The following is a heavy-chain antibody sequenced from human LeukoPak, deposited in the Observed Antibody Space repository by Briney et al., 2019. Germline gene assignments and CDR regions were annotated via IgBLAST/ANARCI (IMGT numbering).Heavy chain of an antibody. CDR1: GSTVKRNY. CDR3: ARLDDSNSRRPENDASDV. CDR2: IYSGGDT. Sequence: SGGSLRLSCAVSGSTVKRNYMSWARQAPGKGLEWVSVIYSGGDTYYADSVKGRLTISRDNSKNTVYLQMNNLRPEDTAVYYCARLDDSNSRRPENDASDVWGQGTTVTVSS. J-gene: IGHJ3*01. V-gene: IGHV3-66*02. D-gene: IGHD3-22*01.